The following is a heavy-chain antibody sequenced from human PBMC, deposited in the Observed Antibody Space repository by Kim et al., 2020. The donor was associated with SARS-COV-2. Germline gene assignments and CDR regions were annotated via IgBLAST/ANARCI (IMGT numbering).Heavy chain of an antibody. D-gene: IGHD3-16*02. J-gene: IGHJ3*02. CDR1: GGSISSSSYY. Sequence: SETLSLTCTVSGGSISSSSYYWGWIRQPPGKGLEWIGSIYYSGSTYYNPSLKSRVTISVDTSKNQFSLKLSSVTAADTAVDYCARQSGYPLHAFDIWGQG. CDR2: IYYSGST. V-gene: IGHV4-39*01. CDR3: ARQSGYPLHAFDI.